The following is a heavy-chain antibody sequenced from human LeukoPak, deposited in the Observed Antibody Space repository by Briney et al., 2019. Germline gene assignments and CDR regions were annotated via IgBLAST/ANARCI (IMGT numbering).Heavy chain of an antibody. CDR3: ARGEDGTGDYRPTYFDS. D-gene: IGHD4-17*01. Sequence: SETLSLTCAVYGGSFSDYFWNWIRQPPGKGLEWIGEINHGGGTRYNPSLKSRATISVDTSKKQFSLNLTSVTAADTAVYYCARGEDGTGDYRPTYFDSWGQGTLVTVSS. CDR2: INHGGGT. V-gene: IGHV4-34*01. J-gene: IGHJ4*02. CDR1: GGSFSDYF.